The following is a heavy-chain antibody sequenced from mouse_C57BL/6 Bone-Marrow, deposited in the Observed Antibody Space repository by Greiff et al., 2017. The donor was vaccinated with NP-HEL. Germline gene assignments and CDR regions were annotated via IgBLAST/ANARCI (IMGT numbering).Heavy chain of an antibody. J-gene: IGHJ1*03. D-gene: IGHD1-1*01. CDR2: IHPNSGST. CDR1: GYTFTSYW. CDR3: ARNYYGSSFPTEHFGV. V-gene: IGHV1-64*01. Sequence: QVQLQQPGAELVKPGASVKLSCKASGYTFTSYWMHWVKQRPGQGLEWIGMIHPNSGSTNYNEKFKSKATLTVGKSSSTAFMQLSSLTSEDSAVYEFARNYYGSSFPTEHFGVWGTGTTVTVSS.